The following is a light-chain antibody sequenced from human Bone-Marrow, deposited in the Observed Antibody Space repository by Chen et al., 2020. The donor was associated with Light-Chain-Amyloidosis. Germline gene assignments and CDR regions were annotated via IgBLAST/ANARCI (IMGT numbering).Light chain of an antibody. V-gene: IGKV3-20*01. CDR3: QQYDSSRWT. Sequence: EIVLTQSPGTLSLSPGERATLSCRASQSVSSAFLSWYQQKPGQAPRLLIYGASSRATAIPDRFSGSGSGTDFTFTISRLEPEDFAMYYCQQYDSSRWTFGQGTKVEFK. CDR1: QSVSSAF. CDR2: GAS. J-gene: IGKJ1*01.